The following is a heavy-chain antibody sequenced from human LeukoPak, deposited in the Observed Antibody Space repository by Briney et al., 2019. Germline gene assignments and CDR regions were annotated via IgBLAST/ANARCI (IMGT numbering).Heavy chain of an antibody. V-gene: IGHV1-18*03. Sequence: GASVKVSCKASGYTFTTYGISWVRQAPGQGLEWMGWISAYNGNTNYAQKLQGRVTMTTDTSTNTAYMELRSLRSDDMAVYYCATDLGELMVRGRGMDVWGQGTTVTVSS. J-gene: IGHJ6*02. D-gene: IGHD3-10*01. CDR1: GYTFTTYG. CDR2: ISAYNGNT. CDR3: ATDLGELMVRGRGMDV.